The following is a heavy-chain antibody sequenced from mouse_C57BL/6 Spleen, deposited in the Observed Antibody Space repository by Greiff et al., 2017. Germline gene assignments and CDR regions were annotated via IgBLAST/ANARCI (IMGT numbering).Heavy chain of an antibody. J-gene: IGHJ4*01. CDR2: IDPSDSYT. Sequence: QVQLQQPGAELVMPGASVKLSCKASGYTFTSYWMHWVKQRPGQGLEWIGEIDPSDSYTNYNQKFKGKSTLTVDKSSSTAYMQLSSLTSEDSAVYYCARCRKDAMDYWGQGTSVTVSS. V-gene: IGHV1-69*01. CDR3: ARCRKDAMDY. CDR1: GYTFTSYW.